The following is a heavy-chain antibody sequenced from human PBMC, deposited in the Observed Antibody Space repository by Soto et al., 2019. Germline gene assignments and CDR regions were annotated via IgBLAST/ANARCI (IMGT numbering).Heavy chain of an antibody. Sequence: SETLSLTCTVSGGSISSGGYYWSWIRQHPGKGLEWIGYIYYSGSTYYNPSLKSRVTISVDMSKNQFSLKLSSVTAADTAVYYCARGVGATMFYYYGMDVWGQGTTVTVSS. CDR1: GGSISSGGYY. V-gene: IGHV4-31*03. CDR3: ARGVGATMFYYYGMDV. J-gene: IGHJ6*02. D-gene: IGHD1-26*01. CDR2: IYYSGST.